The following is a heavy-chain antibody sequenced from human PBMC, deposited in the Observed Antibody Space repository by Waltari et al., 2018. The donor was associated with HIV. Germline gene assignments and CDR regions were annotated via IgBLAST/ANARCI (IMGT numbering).Heavy chain of an antibody. D-gene: IGHD4-4*01. CDR1: AYPFTDYY. V-gene: IGHV1-2*06. CDR3: ARGEDVTVISIPPGYRLDF. CDR2: IDPRTGEA. J-gene: IGHJ4*02. Sequence: QVHLVQSGPEVRRPGASVTVSCKGSAYPFTDYYIHWVRRAPGKGPEWLGRIDPRTGEALDAPTFQGHVTMTRDTSLTTAYLDLTTLKSDDTAVYFCARGEDVTVISIPPGYRLDFWGQGTLVTVSS.